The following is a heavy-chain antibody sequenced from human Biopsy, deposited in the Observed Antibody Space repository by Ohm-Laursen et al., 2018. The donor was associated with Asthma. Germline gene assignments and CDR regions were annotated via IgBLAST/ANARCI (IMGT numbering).Heavy chain of an antibody. V-gene: IGHV3-30*18. Sequence: SLRLSCSASGFMFRSFGMHWVRQAPGKGLEWVAVISYDGNHKFYEDSVKGRFTISRDNSKNTLYLQMNSLRTEDTAVYYCAKRRGYSGHNNDYWGQGTLVTVSS. CDR3: AKRRGYSGHNNDY. CDR2: ISYDGNHK. CDR1: GFMFRSFG. J-gene: IGHJ4*02. D-gene: IGHD5-12*01.